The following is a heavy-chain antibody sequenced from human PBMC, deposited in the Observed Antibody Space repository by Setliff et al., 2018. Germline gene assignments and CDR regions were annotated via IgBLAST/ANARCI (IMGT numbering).Heavy chain of an antibody. CDR2: IDWDDDK. CDR1: GGSINRDY. CDR3: ARMPFYFSSGWRGGWFDP. V-gene: IGHV2-70*11. Sequence: TLSLTCSVSGGSINRDYWNWIRQPPGKGLEWLARIDWDDDKYYSTSLKTRLTISKDTSKNQLVLTMTNMDPVDTATYYCARMPFYFSSGWRGGWFDPWGQGTLVTVSS. J-gene: IGHJ5*02. D-gene: IGHD6-19*01.